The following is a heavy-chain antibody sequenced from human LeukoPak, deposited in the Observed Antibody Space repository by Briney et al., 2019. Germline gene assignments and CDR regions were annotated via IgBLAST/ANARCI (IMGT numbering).Heavy chain of an antibody. V-gene: IGHV4-59*01. Sequence: SETLSLTCTVSGGSISSYYWSWIRQPPGKGLERIGYIYYTGSTNYNPSLESRVTISVDTSKNQFSLKLSSVTAADTAVYYCARAFSSGWYPYSIGGLWFDYWGQGTLVTVSS. CDR3: ARAFSSGWYPYSIGGLWFDY. CDR1: GGSISSYY. J-gene: IGHJ4*02. CDR2: IYYTGST. D-gene: IGHD6-19*01.